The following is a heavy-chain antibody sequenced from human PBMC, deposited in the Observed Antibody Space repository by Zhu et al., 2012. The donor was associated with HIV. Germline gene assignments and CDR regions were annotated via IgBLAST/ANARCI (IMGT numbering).Heavy chain of an antibody. Sequence: QVQLQQWGAGLLKPSETLSLTCAVYGGSFSAYYWSWIRQPPGKGLEWIGEINHSGSTNYNPSLKSRVTISVDTSKNQFSLKLSSVTAADTAVYYCARLASGYQPNYFDYWGQGTLVTVSS. V-gene: IGHV4-34*01. CDR2: INHSGST. CDR3: ARLASGYQPNYFDY. J-gene: IGHJ4*02. CDR1: GGSFSAYY. D-gene: IGHD2-2*01.